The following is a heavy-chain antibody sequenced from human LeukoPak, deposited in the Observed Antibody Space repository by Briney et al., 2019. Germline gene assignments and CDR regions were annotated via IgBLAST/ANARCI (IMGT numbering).Heavy chain of an antibody. CDR3: ARSQIVVVTGNYYFDY. CDR2: IIPIFGTA. J-gene: IGHJ4*02. V-gene: IGHV1-69*05. Sequence: SVKVSCKASGGTFSSYAISWVRHAPGQGLEWMGRIIPIFGTANYAQKFQGRVTITTDESTSTAYMELSSLRSEDAAVYYCARSQIVVVTGNYYFDYWGQGTLVTVSS. CDR1: GGTFSSYA. D-gene: IGHD2-21*02.